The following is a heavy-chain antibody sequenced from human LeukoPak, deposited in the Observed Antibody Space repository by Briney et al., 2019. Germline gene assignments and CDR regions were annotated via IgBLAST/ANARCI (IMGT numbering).Heavy chain of an antibody. CDR3: SRDGLLGLALYCFDF. CDR2: ITGSGSSK. V-gene: IGHV1-46*01. D-gene: IGHD7-27*01. Sequence: ASGQVSCQASGYTFPSYFMHGVGPAPGQGLEWMGLITGSGSSKPYAQKYQGRLTMTRDTYTSTIHMELTSLRSAETAVYCGSRDGLLGLALYCFDFWGRGTLAIVS. CDR1: GYTFPSYF. J-gene: IGHJ4*02.